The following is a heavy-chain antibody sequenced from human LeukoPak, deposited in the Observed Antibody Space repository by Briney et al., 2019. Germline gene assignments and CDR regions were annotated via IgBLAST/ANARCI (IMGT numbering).Heavy chain of an antibody. J-gene: IGHJ4*02. CDR2: IWYDGSNK. V-gene: IGHV3-33*06. CDR1: GFTFNSYG. D-gene: IGHD3-3*01. CDR3: AKGDYDFWSRYFDY. Sequence: GGSLRLSCAASGFTFNSYGMHWVRQAPGKGLEWVAVIWYDGSNKYYADSVKGRFTISRDNSKNTLYLQMNSLRAEDTAVYYCAKGDYDFWSRYFDYWGQGTLVTVSS.